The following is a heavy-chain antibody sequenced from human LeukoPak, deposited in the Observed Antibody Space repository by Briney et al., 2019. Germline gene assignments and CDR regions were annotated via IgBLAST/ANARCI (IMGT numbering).Heavy chain of an antibody. CDR3: PRDAEYYYVN. CDR1: GFTFSSYS. V-gene: IGHV3-48*04. J-gene: IGHJ4*02. D-gene: IGHD6-6*01. Sequence: PGGSLRLSCAASGFTFSSYSMNWVRQAPGKGLEWVSYISSSSRTIYYADSVKGRFTISRDNANNSLYLQMNSLRAEDTAVYYCPRDAEYYYVNRGQGTLVTVSS. CDR2: ISSSSRTI.